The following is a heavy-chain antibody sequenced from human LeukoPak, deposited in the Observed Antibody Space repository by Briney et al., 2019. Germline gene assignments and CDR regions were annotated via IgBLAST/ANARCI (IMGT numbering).Heavy chain of an antibody. Sequence: ASVKVSCKASGYTFTSYYMHWVRRAPGQGLEWMGIINPSGGSTSYAQKFQGRVTMTRDTSTSTVYMELSSLRSEDTAVYYCARDRNYYDSSGSPNNWFDPWGQGTLVTVSS. J-gene: IGHJ5*02. CDR2: INPSGGST. CDR1: GYTFTSYY. V-gene: IGHV1-46*01. CDR3: ARDRNYYDSSGSPNNWFDP. D-gene: IGHD3-22*01.